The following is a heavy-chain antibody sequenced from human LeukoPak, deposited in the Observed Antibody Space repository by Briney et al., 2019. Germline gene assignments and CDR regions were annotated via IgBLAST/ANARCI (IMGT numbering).Heavy chain of an antibody. CDR1: AFTFSGYG. CDR3: APEGDGYILFDY. V-gene: IGHV3-30*03. D-gene: IGHD5-24*01. Sequence: GGSLRLSCAASAFTFSGYGMHWVRQAPGKGLEWVAVISYDGSNKYYADSVKGRFTISRDNSKNTLYLQMNSLRVEDTAVYYCAPEGDGYILFDYWGQGTLVTVSS. J-gene: IGHJ4*02. CDR2: ISYDGSNK.